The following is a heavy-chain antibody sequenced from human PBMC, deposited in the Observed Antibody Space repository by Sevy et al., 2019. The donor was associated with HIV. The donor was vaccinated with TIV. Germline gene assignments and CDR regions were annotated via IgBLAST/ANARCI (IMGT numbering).Heavy chain of an antibody. D-gene: IGHD3-22*01. J-gene: IGHJ3*02. CDR2: ISYDGSNK. CDR1: GFTFSSYA. V-gene: IGHV3-30-3*01. Sequence: GGSLRLSCAASGFTFSSYAMHWVRQAPGKGLEWVTVISYDGSNKYYADSVKGRFTISRDNSKKTLYLQMNSLRAEDTAVYYCARDRYYDSSGYYYVEGAFDIWGQGTMVTVSS. CDR3: ARDRYYDSSGYYYVEGAFDI.